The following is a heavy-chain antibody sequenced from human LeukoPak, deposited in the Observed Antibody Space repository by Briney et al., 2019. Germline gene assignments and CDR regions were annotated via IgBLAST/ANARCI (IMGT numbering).Heavy chain of an antibody. CDR3: ARDGGIAVAGYLDY. Sequence: GRSLRLSCAASGLTFSSYDMNWVRQAPGKRLEWVSAISGSGGSTYYADSVKGRFTISRDNSKNTLYLQMNSLRAEDTAVYYCARDGGIAVAGYLDYWGQGTLVTVSS. CDR2: ISGSGGST. J-gene: IGHJ4*02. D-gene: IGHD6-19*01. CDR1: GLTFSSYD. V-gene: IGHV3-23*01.